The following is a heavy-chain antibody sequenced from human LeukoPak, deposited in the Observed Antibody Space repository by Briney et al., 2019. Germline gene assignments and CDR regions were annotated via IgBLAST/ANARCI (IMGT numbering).Heavy chain of an antibody. CDR3: GRDFRQQLVHKGHY. CDR2: ISSSSSYI. V-gene: IGHV3-21*01. CDR1: GFPFSSYS. Sequence: GGSLRLSCAASGFPFSSYSMNRVRQAPGKGLEWVSSISSSSSYIYYADSVKGRFTISRDNAKNSLYLQMNSLRAEDTAVYYCGRDFRQQLVHKGHYWVQGTLVTVSS. J-gene: IGHJ4*02. D-gene: IGHD6-13*01.